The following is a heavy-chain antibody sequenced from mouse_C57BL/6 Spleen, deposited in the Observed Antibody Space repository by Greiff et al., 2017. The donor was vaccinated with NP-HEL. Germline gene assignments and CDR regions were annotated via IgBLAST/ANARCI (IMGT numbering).Heavy chain of an antibody. Sequence: LQESGPGLVKPSQSLSLTCSVTGYSITSGYYWNWIRQFPGNKLEWMGYISYDGSNNYNPSLKNRISITRDTSKNQFFLKLNSVTTEDTATYYCARDTDYYGSSYPFAYWGQGTLVTVSA. J-gene: IGHJ3*01. CDR1: GYSITSGYY. CDR2: ISYDGSN. V-gene: IGHV3-6*01. D-gene: IGHD1-1*01. CDR3: ARDTDYYGSSYPFAY.